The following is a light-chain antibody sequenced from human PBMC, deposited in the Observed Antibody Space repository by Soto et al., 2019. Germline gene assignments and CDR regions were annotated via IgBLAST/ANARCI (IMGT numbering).Light chain of an antibody. V-gene: IGLV1-44*01. CDR3: SSWEDNQTTWL. Sequence: QSVLTQPASASGTPGQTVTISCSGTNSNVGSNYVNWYQQHPGMAPNLLLYSDNQRPSGVPDRFSGSKSGSSASLAISGLQSEDEADYHCSSWEDNQTTWLFGGGTKLTVL. CDR1: NSNVGSNY. CDR2: SDN. J-gene: IGLJ3*02.